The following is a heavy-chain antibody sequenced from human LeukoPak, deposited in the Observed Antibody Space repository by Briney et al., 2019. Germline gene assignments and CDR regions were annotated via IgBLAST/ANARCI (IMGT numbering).Heavy chain of an antibody. CDR1: GFTFRSYS. Sequence: GGSLRLSCAVSGFTFRSYSMNWVRQAPGKGLEWVSSISSVSSYIYYADSLKGRFTISRDNAKNSLYLQMNSLRAEDTAVYYCARDSDSYGFDPWGQGTLVTVSS. J-gene: IGHJ5*02. CDR2: ISSVSSYI. D-gene: IGHD5-18*01. V-gene: IGHV3-21*01. CDR3: ARDSDSYGFDP.